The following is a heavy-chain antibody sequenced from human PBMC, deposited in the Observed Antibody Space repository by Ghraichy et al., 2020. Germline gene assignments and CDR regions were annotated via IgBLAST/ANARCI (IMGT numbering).Heavy chain of an antibody. Sequence: SETLSLTCTVSGGSISSSSYYWGWIRQPPGKGLEWIGSIYYSGSTYYNPSLKSRVTISVDTSKNQFSLKLSSVTAADTAVYYCARHQGGYGDYHYYYYMDVWGKGTTVTVSS. V-gene: IGHV4-39*01. J-gene: IGHJ6*03. CDR2: IYYSGST. CDR1: GGSISSSSYY. D-gene: IGHD3-16*01. CDR3: ARHQGGYGDYHYYYYMDV.